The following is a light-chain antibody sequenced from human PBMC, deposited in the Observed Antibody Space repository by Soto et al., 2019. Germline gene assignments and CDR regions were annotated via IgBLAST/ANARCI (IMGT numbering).Light chain of an antibody. J-gene: IGLJ3*02. CDR1: SSNIGHNF. Sequence: QSVLTQPPSVSAAPGQRVTISCSGTSSNIGHNFVAWYQHSPGTAPKLLIYDDNQRRSGIPDRFSASKSGTSATLDITGLQTGDEADYYCGTWDSSLSAGVFGGGTELTVL. CDR2: DDN. V-gene: IGLV1-51*01. CDR3: GTWDSSLSAGV.